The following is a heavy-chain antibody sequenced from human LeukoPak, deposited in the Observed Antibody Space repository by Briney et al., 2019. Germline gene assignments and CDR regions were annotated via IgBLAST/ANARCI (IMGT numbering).Heavy chain of an antibody. CDR3: ANEYSKGDI. CDR1: GFIFSNYV. V-gene: IGHV3-23*01. J-gene: IGHJ3*02. Sequence: PGGSLRLSCAASGFIFSNYVMSWVRQASGKGLEWVSAISGSGGNTYYADSVKGRFTISRDNSKNTLYLQMNSLRAEDAAVYYCANEYSKGDIWGQGTMVTVSS. CDR2: ISGSGGNT. D-gene: IGHD4-11*01.